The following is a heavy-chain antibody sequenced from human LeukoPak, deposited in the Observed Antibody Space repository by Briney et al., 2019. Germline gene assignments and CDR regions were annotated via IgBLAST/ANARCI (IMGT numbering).Heavy chain of an antibody. Sequence: PGGSLRLSCTGPGFTFSTYWMHWVRQAPGKGLVWVSRIDADGSSTSYADSVKGRFTMSRDNAQNTLYLLMNSLRAEDTGVYYCASLDVYRTSRYQGYVWGQGTMVTVSS. CDR3: ASLDVYRTSRYQGYV. CDR1: GFTFSTYW. D-gene: IGHD6-13*01. J-gene: IGHJ3*01. V-gene: IGHV3-74*01. CDR2: IDADGSST.